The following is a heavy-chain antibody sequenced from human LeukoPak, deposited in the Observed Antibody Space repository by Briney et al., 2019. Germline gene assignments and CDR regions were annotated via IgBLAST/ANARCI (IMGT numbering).Heavy chain of an antibody. V-gene: IGHV4-4*07. CDR1: GGSISSYY. CDR3: AREQPSGWYGFLDY. Sequence: SETLSLTCTASGGSISSYYWSWIRQPAGKGLEWIGRIYTSGSTNYNPSLKSRVTMSVDTSKNQFSLKLSSVTAADTAVYYCAREQPSGWYGFLDYWGQGTLVTVSS. J-gene: IGHJ4*02. D-gene: IGHD6-19*01. CDR2: IYTSGST.